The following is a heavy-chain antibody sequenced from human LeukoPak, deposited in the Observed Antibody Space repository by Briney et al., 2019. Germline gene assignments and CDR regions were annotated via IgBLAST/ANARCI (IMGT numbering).Heavy chain of an antibody. J-gene: IGHJ4*02. CDR1: GFTFSSYA. Sequence: GGSLRLSCAASGFTFSSYAMHWVRQAPGKGLEWVAVISYDGSNKYYADSVKGRFTISRDNSKNTLYLQMNSLIAEDTAVYYCAREDYYGSGSFDYWGQGTLVTVSS. CDR3: AREDYYGSGSFDY. V-gene: IGHV3-30-3*01. CDR2: ISYDGSNK. D-gene: IGHD3-10*01.